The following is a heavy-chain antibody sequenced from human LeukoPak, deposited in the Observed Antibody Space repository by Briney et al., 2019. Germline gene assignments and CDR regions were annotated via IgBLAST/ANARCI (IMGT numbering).Heavy chain of an antibody. CDR2: ISYDGSNK. Sequence: PGRSLRLSCAASGFTFSSYAMHWVRQAPGKGLEWVAVISYDGSNKYYADSVKGRFTISRDNSKNTLYLQMNSLRAEDTAVYYCVRVYYDTNGYLYLDYWGQGTLVTVSS. V-gene: IGHV3-30*04. D-gene: IGHD3-22*01. CDR1: GFTFSSYA. CDR3: VRVYYDTNGYLYLDY. J-gene: IGHJ4*02.